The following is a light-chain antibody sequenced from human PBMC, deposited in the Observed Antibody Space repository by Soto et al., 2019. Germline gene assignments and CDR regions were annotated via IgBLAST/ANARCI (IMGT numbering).Light chain of an antibody. V-gene: IGKV1-12*01. CDR2: AAS. J-gene: IGKJ1*01. Sequence: DIQMTQSPSSLSASIGDRVTITCRASQGISSLLAWFQQRPGKAPQLLMYAASTLQSGVPSRFSGSGSGTDFSLTISSLQPEDFATYYCLQTNSFPRTFGQGTKVEIK. CDR3: LQTNSFPRT. CDR1: QGISSL.